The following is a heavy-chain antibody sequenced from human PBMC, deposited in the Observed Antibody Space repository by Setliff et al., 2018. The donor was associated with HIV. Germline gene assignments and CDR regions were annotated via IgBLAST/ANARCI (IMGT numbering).Heavy chain of an antibody. D-gene: IGHD6-19*01. CDR1: GYTFTSHS. CDR2: INPSGGSA. CDR3: ARDQGDGSGWYGGDY. J-gene: IGHJ4*02. V-gene: IGHV1-46*01. Sequence: ASVKVPCKASGYTFTSHSMPWVRQAPGQGLEWMGVINPSGGSAGYAQKFLVRVTLTRDTSTSTVYMDLRSLRSEDTAVYYCARDQGDGSGWYGGDYWGQGTLVTVSS.